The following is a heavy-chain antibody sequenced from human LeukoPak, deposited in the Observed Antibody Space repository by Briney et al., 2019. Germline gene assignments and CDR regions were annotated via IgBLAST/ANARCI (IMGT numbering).Heavy chain of an antibody. CDR1: GYTFTGYY. D-gene: IGHD3-22*01. J-gene: IGHJ4*02. V-gene: IGHV1-2*02. CDR3: ARELNYDSSGYYFDH. Sequence: ASVKVSCKASGYTFTGYYMHWVRQAPGQGLEWMGWINPNSGGTNYAQKFQGRVTMTRDTSISTAYMELSRLRSDDTAVYYCARELNYDSSGYYFDHWGQGTLVTVSS. CDR2: INPNSGGT.